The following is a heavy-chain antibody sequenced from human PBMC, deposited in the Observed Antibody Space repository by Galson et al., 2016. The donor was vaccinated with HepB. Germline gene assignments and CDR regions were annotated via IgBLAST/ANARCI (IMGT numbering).Heavy chain of an antibody. D-gene: IGHD6-19*01. CDR2: IIPIYGPA. J-gene: IGHJ6*02. V-gene: IGHV1-69*13. CDR1: GGTFSHSV. Sequence: SVKVSCKASGGTFSHSVFSWVRQAPGQGLEWMGGIIPIYGPANYAQKFQGRVTITADDSTRTAYMELRSLGSDDTAVYYCAVADSWLVTDDYYHTMDVWGQGTTIIVSS. CDR3: AVADSWLVTDDYYHTMDV.